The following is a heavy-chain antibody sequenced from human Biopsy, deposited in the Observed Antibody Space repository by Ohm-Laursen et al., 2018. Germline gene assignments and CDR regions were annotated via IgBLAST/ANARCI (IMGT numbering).Heavy chain of an antibody. J-gene: IGHJ6*02. CDR3: ARVAGGYAYYYGMDV. V-gene: IGHV4-38-2*01. CDR1: VYSVTIDYY. CDR2: IYYDGIP. Sequence: GTLSLTCAVSVYSVTIDYYWGWIRQPPGKGLEWIGNIYYDGIPYYNPSLKRRVAMSVDTSKNQFYLRLTSVTAADTAVYYCARVAGGYAYYYGMDVWGQGTTVIVSS. D-gene: IGHD5-12*01.